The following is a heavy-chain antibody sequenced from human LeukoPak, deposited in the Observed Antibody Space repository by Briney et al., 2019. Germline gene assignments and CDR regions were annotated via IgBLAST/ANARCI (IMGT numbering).Heavy chain of an antibody. J-gene: IGHJ4*02. CDR2: INSDGSST. V-gene: IGHV3-74*01. CDR1: GFTFSSYW. D-gene: IGHD6-6*01. Sequence: PGRSLRLSCAASGFTFSSYWMHWVRQAPGKGLVWVSRINSDGSSTTYADSVKGRFTISRDNAKNTLYLQMNSLRAEDTAVYYCARDRQYSRCDYWGQGTLVTVSS. CDR3: ARDRQYSRCDY.